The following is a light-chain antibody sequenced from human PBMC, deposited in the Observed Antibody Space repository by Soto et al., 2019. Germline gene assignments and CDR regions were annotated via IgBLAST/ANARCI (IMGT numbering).Light chain of an antibody. CDR2: DVS. Sequence: QSALTQPRSVSGSPGQSVTISCTGTSSDFGGYNYVSWYQQHPGKAPKLMIYDVSKRPSGVPDRFCGSKSGNTASLTISGLQAEDEADYYCCSYAGSYTLVFGGGTKLTVL. V-gene: IGLV2-11*01. CDR1: SSDFGGYNY. J-gene: IGLJ2*01. CDR3: CSYAGSYTLV.